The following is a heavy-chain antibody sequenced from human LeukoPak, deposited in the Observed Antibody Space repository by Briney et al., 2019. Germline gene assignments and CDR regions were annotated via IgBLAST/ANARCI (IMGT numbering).Heavy chain of an antibody. V-gene: IGHV1-18*01. Sequence: ASVKVSCKASGYTFTSYGISWVRQAPGQGLEWMGWISAYNGNTTYAQKLQGRVTMTTDTSTSTAYMELRSLRSDDTAVYYCAREGEWSGSYYSGFDYWGQGTLVTVSS. D-gene: IGHD1-26*01. J-gene: IGHJ4*02. CDR3: AREGEWSGSYYSGFDY. CDR1: GYTFTSYG. CDR2: ISAYNGNT.